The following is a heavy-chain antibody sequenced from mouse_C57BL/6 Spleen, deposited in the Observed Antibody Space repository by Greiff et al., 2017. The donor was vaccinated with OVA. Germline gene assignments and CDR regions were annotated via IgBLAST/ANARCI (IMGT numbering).Heavy chain of an antibody. V-gene: IGHV1-39*01. CDR2: INPNYGTT. J-gene: IGHJ4*01. Sequence: EVQLQQSGPELVKPGASVKISCKASGYSFTDYNMNWVKQSNGKSLEWIGVINPNYGTTSYNQKFKGKATLTVDHSSSTAYMQLNSLTSEDSAVYYCGRWLLRVPYAMDYWGQGTSVTVSS. CDR1: GYSFTDYN. D-gene: IGHD2-3*01. CDR3: GRWLLRVPYAMDY.